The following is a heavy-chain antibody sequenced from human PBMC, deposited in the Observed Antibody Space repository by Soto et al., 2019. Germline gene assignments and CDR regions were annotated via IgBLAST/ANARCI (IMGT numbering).Heavy chain of an antibody. Sequence: PVEPLKISCKSFGYSFAAYCVGWVLQMPGKGLEWMGIIYGVDSQNIYSPSFQGQVTISVDRSISTAYLQWSGLKVSDTAVYYCARGVGGSLVYFDYWGHGTLVTASS. CDR2: IYGVDSQN. CDR1: GYSFAAYC. J-gene: IGHJ4*01. CDR3: ARGVGGSLVYFDY. D-gene: IGHD2-15*01. V-gene: IGHV5-51*01.